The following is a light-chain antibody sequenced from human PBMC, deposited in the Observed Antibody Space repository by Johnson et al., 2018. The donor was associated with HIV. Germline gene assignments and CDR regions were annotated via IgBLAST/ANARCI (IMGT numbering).Light chain of an antibody. J-gene: IGLJ1*01. CDR2: ENN. V-gene: IGLV1-51*02. CDR3: ATWDSSLSPRGV. Sequence: QSVLSQPPSVSAAPGQKVTISCSGSSSNIRNNYVSWFQHLPGAAPKLLIYENNKRPSGIPDRFSGSKSGTSATLGITGLQTGDEAVYYCATWDSSLSPRGVFGTGTKVTVL. CDR1: SSNIRNNY.